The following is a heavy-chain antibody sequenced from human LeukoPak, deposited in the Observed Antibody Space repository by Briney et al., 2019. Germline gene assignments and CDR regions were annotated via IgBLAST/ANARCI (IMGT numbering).Heavy chain of an antibody. D-gene: IGHD2-2*01. CDR1: GYTFTSYG. V-gene: IGHV1-18*04. CDR2: ISAYNGNT. Sequence: ASVKVSCKASGYTFTSYGISWVRQAAGQGLEWMGWISAYNGNTNYAQKLQGRVTMTTDTSTSTAYMELRSLRSDDTAVYYCARDGYRDIVVAYDYWGQGTLVTVSS. J-gene: IGHJ4*02. CDR3: ARDGYRDIVVAYDY.